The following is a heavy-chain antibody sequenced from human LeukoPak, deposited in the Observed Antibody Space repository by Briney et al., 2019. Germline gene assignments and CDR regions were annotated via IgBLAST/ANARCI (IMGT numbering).Heavy chain of an antibody. Sequence: GGSLPLPCAASGFPFSSHPMSWARHAPGKGLEWVSAISGSGGSTYYAHSVKGRFTISRDNSKNTLYLQMNSLRAEDTAVYYCAKGHGSVAGPNFDYWGQGTLVTVSS. V-gene: IGHV3-23*01. J-gene: IGHJ4*02. CDR3: AKGHGSVAGPNFDY. CDR1: GFPFSSHP. CDR2: ISGSGGST. D-gene: IGHD6-19*01.